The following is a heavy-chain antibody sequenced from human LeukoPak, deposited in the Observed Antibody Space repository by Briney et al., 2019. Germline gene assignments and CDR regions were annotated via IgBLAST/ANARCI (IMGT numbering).Heavy chain of an antibody. CDR2: ISAYNGNT. V-gene: IGHV1-18*01. Sequence: ASVKVSCKASGYTFTSYGISWVRQAPGQGREWMGWISAYNGNTNYAQKLQGRVTMTTDTSTSTAYMELRSLRSDDTAVYYCARANLMVRGVIIPNNRFDPWGQGTLVTVSS. CDR3: ARANLMVRGVIIPNNRFDP. J-gene: IGHJ5*02. CDR1: GYTFTSYG. D-gene: IGHD3-10*01.